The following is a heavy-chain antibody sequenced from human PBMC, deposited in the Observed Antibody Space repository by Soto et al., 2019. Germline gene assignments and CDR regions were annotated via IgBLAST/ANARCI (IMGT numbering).Heavy chain of an antibody. J-gene: IGHJ6*02. CDR2: IPYDGSKI. V-gene: IGHV3-30*18. D-gene: IGHD1-26*01. CDR3: AKEGHYGGRYSPRALHV. CDR1: GFPFSHSG. Sequence: GGSLRLSCAASGFPFSHSGIHWVRQAPRKGLEWVAAIPYDGSKIYSADSRKGRCTISIDDNKNRVYLQMNSLRGGDTAGYYCAKEGHYGGRYSPRALHVWGQGSTFSVS.